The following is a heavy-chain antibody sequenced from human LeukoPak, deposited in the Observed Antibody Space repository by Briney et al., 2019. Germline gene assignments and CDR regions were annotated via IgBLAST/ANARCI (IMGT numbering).Heavy chain of an antibody. Sequence: GSLRLSCAASGFTFSSYAMSWVRQAPGKGLEWIGEINHSGSTNYNPSLKSRVTISVDTSKNQFSLKLSSVTAADTAVYYCARGGPGIAAADNNWFDPWGQGTLVTVSS. D-gene: IGHD6-13*01. CDR2: INHSGST. CDR1: GFTFSSYA. V-gene: IGHV4-34*01. J-gene: IGHJ5*02. CDR3: ARGGPGIAAADNNWFDP.